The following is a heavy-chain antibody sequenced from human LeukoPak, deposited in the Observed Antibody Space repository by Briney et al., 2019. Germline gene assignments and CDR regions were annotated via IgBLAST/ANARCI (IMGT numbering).Heavy chain of an antibody. Sequence: SETLSLTCTVSGGSISSGGYYWSWIRQHPGKGLEWIGYIYYSGSTYYNPSLKSRVTISVDTSKNQFSLKLSSVTAADTAMYYCARDSSGWYSNYYGMDVWGQGTTVTVSS. J-gene: IGHJ6*02. D-gene: IGHD6-19*01. CDR2: IYYSGST. V-gene: IGHV4-31*03. CDR1: GGSISSGGYY. CDR3: ARDSSGWYSNYYGMDV.